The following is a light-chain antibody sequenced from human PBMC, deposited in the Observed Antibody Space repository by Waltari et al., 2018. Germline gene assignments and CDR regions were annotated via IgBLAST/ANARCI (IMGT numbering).Light chain of an antibody. CDR2: ENN. J-gene: IGLJ2*01. V-gene: IGLV1-51*02. CDR3: GTWDSSLSDVV. Sequence: QSVLTQPPSVSAAPGQKVTISCSGSSSNIGNNYVSWYQQLPGTAPKLLIYENNKRPAGIPDRFSGSKSGTSATLGITGLQTGDEADDYCGTWDSSLSDVVFGGGTKLTVL. CDR1: SSNIGNNY.